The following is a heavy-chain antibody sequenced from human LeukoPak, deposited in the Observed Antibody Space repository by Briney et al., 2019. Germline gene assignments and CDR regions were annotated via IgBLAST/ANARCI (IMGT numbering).Heavy chain of an antibody. CDR1: GYSISSGYY. D-gene: IGHD5-24*01. V-gene: IGHV4-38-2*01. Sequence: PSETLSLTCAVSGYSISSGYYWGWIRQPPGKGLEWIGSIYHSGSTYYNPSLKSRVTISVDTSKNQFSLKLSSVTAADTAVYYGARSPERWLQLLIDYWGQGTLVTVSS. CDR3: ARSPERWLQLLIDY. J-gene: IGHJ4*02. CDR2: IYHSGST.